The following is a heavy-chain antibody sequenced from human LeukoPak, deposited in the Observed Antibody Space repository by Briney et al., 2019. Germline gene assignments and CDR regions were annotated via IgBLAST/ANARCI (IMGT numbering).Heavy chain of an antibody. V-gene: IGHV3-53*01. CDR3: ARDRWSNYYDNSGYYVDY. CDR2: IYSGGST. Sequence: PGGSLRLSCAASGFTVSSNYMSWVRQAPGKGLEWVSVIYSGGSTYYADSVKGRFTISRDNSKNSLYLQMNSLRAEDTAVYYCARDRWSNYYDNSGYYVDYWGQGTLVTVSS. D-gene: IGHD3-22*01. CDR1: GFTVSSNY. J-gene: IGHJ4*02.